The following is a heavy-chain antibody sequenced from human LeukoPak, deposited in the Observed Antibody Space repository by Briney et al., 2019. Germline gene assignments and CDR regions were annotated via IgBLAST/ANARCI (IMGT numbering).Heavy chain of an antibody. D-gene: IGHD3-22*01. CDR1: GGSISSYY. Sequence: PSETLSLTCTVSGGSISSYYWSWIRQPAGKGLEWIGRIYTSGSTNYNPSLKSRVTMSVDTSKNQFSLKLSPVTAADTAVYYCARDKYYYDSSGSIRFDYWGQGTLVTASS. CDR3: ARDKYYYDSSGSIRFDY. V-gene: IGHV4-4*07. J-gene: IGHJ4*02. CDR2: IYTSGST.